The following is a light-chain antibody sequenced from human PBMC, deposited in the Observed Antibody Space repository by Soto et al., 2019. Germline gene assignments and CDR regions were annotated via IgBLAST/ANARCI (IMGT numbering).Light chain of an antibody. Sequence: QSALTQPASGSGSPGQSITISCTGTSSDVGDYNYVSWYQQHPGKAPKLMIFDVSNRPSGVSNRFSGSKSGKTASLTISGLQAEDEAYYYCSSYTTSSTRVFGTGTKLTVL. CDR1: SSDVGDYNY. V-gene: IGLV2-14*01. J-gene: IGLJ1*01. CDR2: DVS. CDR3: SSYTTSSTRV.